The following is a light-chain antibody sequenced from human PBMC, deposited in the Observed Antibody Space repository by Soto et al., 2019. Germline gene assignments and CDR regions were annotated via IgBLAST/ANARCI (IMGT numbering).Light chain of an antibody. J-gene: IGKJ5*01. CDR2: GAS. V-gene: IGKV3-15*01. CDR1: QSISSK. CDR3: QQYNIWSSIT. Sequence: EIVMTQSPATLSVSPGERATLSCRASQSISSKVGWYQQKPGQAPRLLIYGASTRATGVPPRFSGSGSGTEFTLTSSSLQSEDLAVYYCQQYNIWSSITFGQGTRLEIK.